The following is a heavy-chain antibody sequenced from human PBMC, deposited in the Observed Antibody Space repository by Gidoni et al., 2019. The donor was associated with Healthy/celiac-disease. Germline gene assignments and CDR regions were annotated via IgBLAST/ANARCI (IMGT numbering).Heavy chain of an antibody. J-gene: IGHJ4*02. D-gene: IGHD3-22*01. CDR3: ARSGYYDY. CDR1: GFTVSRNY. Sequence: EVQPVESGGGLVQPGGSLRRPCAASGFTVSRNYMSWVRQAPGKGLEWVSVIYSGGSTYYADSVKGRFTISRDNSKNTLYLQMNSLRAEDTAVYYCARSGYYDYWGQGTLVTVSS. CDR2: IYSGGST. V-gene: IGHV3-66*02.